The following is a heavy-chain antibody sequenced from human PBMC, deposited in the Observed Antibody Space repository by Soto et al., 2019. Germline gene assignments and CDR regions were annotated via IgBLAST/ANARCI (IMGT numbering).Heavy chain of an antibody. CDR3: AHEIPNPGDY. V-gene: IGHV3-30*18. CDR1: GFTFSSYC. D-gene: IGHD2-21*01. J-gene: IGHJ4*02. Sequence: GGSLRLSCAASGFTFSSYCMHWVRQAPGKGLEWVSGISYDGSNKYYADSVKGRFTISRDNAKNTLYLQMNSLRAEDTAVYYCAHEIPNPGDYWGQGTLLTVSS. CDR2: ISYDGSNK.